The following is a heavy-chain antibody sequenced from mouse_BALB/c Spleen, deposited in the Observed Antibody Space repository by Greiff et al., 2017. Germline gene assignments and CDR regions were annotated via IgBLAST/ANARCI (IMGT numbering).Heavy chain of an antibody. Sequence: GGGLVQPKGSLKLSCAASGFTFNTNAMNWVRQAPGKGLEWVARIRSKSNNYATYYADSVKDRFTISRDDSQSMLYLQMNNLKTEDTAMYYCVRDNWEPMDYWGQGTSVTVSS. J-gene: IGHJ4*01. CDR3: VRDNWEPMDY. V-gene: IGHV10S3*01. CDR2: IRSKSNNYAT. D-gene: IGHD4-1*01. CDR1: GFTFNTNA.